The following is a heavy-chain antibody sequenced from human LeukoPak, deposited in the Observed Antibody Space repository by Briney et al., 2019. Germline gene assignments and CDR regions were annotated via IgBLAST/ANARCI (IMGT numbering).Heavy chain of an antibody. CDR1: GYTFTGYY. J-gene: IGHJ6*03. CDR3: ARADYYYYYMDV. CDR2: INPNSGGT. Sequence: ASVKVSCKASGYTFTGYYMHWVRQAPGQGLEWMGWINPNSGGTNYAQKFQGRVTMTRDTSISTAYMELSRLRSDDTAVYYCARADYYYYYMDVWGKGTTVTVSS. V-gene: IGHV1-2*02.